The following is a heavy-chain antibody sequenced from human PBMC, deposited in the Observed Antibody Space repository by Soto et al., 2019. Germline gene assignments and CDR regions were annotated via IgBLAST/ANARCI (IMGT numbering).Heavy chain of an antibody. D-gene: IGHD6-13*01. V-gene: IGHV3-23*01. CDR3: AKRRPYSSSWYEDY. CDR2: ISGSGGST. Sequence: GGSLRLSCAASGCTFSSYAMSWVRQAPGKGLEWVSAISGSGGSTYYADSVKGRFTISRDNSKNTLYLQMNSLRAEDTAVYYCAKRRPYSSSWYEDYWGQGTLVTVSS. J-gene: IGHJ4*02. CDR1: GCTFSSYA.